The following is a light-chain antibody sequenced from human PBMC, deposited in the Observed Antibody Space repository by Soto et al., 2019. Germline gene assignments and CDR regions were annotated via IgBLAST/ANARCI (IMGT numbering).Light chain of an antibody. CDR2: GAS. Sequence: EIVLTQSPGILSLSPGERATLSCRASQSVSSDFLAWYQQKPGQAPRLLISGASTRATGIPDRFSGSGSETDFSLTISRLEPEDVALYYCQQYDTSPITFGQGTQLQIK. J-gene: IGKJ5*01. CDR3: QQYDTSPIT. V-gene: IGKV3-20*01. CDR1: QSVSSDF.